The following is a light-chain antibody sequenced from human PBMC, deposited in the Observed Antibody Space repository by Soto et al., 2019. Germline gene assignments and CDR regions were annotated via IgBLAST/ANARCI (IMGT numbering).Light chain of an antibody. CDR2: DGS. CDR1: QSVSSY. V-gene: IGKV3-11*01. Sequence: IVLTQSPATLSLWPGETAILSCRASQSVSSYLSWYQQKPGQAPRLLIYDGSSRAPGVPARFSGSGSGTDFTLTISSLEPEDFALYYCQQRSSWITFGQGTRLEIE. J-gene: IGKJ5*01. CDR3: QQRSSWIT.